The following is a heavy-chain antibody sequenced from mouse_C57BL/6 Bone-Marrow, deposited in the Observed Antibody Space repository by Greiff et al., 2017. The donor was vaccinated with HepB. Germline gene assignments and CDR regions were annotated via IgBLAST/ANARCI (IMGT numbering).Heavy chain of an antibody. Sequence: VQLQQSGAELVRPGASVKLSCTASGFNIKDDYMHWVKQRPEQGLEWIGWIDPENGDTEYASKFQGKATITADTSSNTAYLTLSSLTSEDTAVYYCTELRLNYWGQGTTLTVSS. D-gene: IGHD3-2*02. CDR3: TELRLNY. CDR1: GFNIKDDY. CDR2: IDPENGDT. V-gene: IGHV14-4*01. J-gene: IGHJ2*01.